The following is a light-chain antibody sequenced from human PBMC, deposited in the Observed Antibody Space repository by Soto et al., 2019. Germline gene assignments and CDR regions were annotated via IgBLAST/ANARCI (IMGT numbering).Light chain of an antibody. CDR2: DAT. V-gene: IGLV2-14*01. Sequence: QSPLIQPVSVSGSPGQSITISCTGSSSDVGGYNFVSWYQQHPGKAPKLMIYDATNRPSGVSNRFSASKSGDTASLTISGLQAEDEADYYCSSYTRTNTLVFGGGTKLTVL. CDR3: SSYTRTNTLV. CDR1: SSDVGGYNF. J-gene: IGLJ3*02.